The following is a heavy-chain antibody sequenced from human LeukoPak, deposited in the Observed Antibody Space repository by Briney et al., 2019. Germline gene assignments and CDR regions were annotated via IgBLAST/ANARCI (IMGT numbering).Heavy chain of an antibody. CDR1: GYSISSGYY. Sequence: KTSETLSLTCTVSGYSISSGYYWGWIRQPPGKGLEWIGSIYHSGSTYYNPSLKSRVTISVDTSKNQFSLKLSSVTAADTAVYYCARHPSYGSGPLDAFDIWGQGTMVTVSS. V-gene: IGHV4-38-2*02. D-gene: IGHD3-10*01. J-gene: IGHJ3*02. CDR2: IYHSGST. CDR3: ARHPSYGSGPLDAFDI.